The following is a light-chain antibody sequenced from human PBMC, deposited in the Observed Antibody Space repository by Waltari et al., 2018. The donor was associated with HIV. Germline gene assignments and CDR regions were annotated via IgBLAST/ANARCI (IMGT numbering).Light chain of an antibody. CDR3: CSYAGSYTFEVV. V-gene: IGLV2-11*01. CDR2: DVR. J-gene: IGLJ2*01. CDR1: SSDDGGFHY. Sequence: QPALTPPRSVSGSPGQSVTISCTGTSSDDGGFHYFLLYQQHPGKSPKLMIYDVRKRPSGVPDRFSGSKSGNTASLTISGLQAEDEADYYCCSYAGSYTFEVVFGGGTKLTVL.